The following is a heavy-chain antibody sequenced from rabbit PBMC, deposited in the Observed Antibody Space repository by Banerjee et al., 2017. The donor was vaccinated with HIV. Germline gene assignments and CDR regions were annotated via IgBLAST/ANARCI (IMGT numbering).Heavy chain of an antibody. CDR1: GFSFSSGYC. J-gene: IGHJ2*01. Sequence: QSLEESGGDLVKPGGTLTLTCTTSGFSFSSGYCMCWVRQAPGKGLEWIGCIGVGSGGTNYASWAKGRFTSSKTSSTTVTLQMTSLTAADTATYFCARVIGGSGVYPNAFDPWGPGTLVTVS. CDR2: IGVGSGGT. V-gene: IGHV1S40*01. D-gene: IGHD1-1*01. CDR3: ARVIGGSGVYPNAFDP.